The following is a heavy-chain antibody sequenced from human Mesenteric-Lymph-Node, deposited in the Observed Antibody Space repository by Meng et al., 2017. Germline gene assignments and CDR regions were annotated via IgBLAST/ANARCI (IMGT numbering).Heavy chain of an antibody. J-gene: IGHJ1*01. D-gene: IGHD3-22*01. V-gene: IGHV7-4-1*02. CDR2: INTNTGNP. CDR1: GYTFTSYA. Sequence: AAVKVSCKASGYTFTSYAMNGVRQAPGQGLEWMGWINTNTGNPTYAQGFTGRFVFSLDTSVSTAYLQISSLKAEDTAVYYCARERTGRYYDSSGYQTIAEYFQHWGQGTLVTVSS. CDR3: ARERTGRYYDSSGYQTIAEYFQH.